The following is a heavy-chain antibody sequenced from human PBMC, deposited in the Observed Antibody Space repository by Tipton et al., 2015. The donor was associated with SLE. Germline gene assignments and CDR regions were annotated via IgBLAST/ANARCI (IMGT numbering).Heavy chain of an antibody. D-gene: IGHD2-15*01. J-gene: IGHJ4*02. CDR3: ARGRDIVRGPFDY. V-gene: IGHV4-30-2*01. CDR2: IYHSGST. Sequence: WLHQPPGKGLEWIGYIYHSGSTYYNPSLKSRVTISVDSSKNQFSLKLSSVTAADTAVYYCARGRDIVRGPFDYWGQGTLVTVSS.